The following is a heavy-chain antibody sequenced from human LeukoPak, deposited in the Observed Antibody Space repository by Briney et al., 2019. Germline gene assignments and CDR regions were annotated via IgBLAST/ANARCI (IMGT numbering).Heavy chain of an antibody. CDR2: IYYSGNT. J-gene: IGHJ4*02. V-gene: IGHV4-59*01. CDR3: ARGPNWYYNS. D-gene: IGHD1-7*01. Sequence: SETLSLTCTVSGGSISSYYWSWIRQPPGKGLEWIGYIYYSGNTDYNPSLNSRVAISVDTSKNQFSLKLTSVTAADTAVYYCARGPNWYYNSWGQGTLVTVS. CDR1: GGSISSYY.